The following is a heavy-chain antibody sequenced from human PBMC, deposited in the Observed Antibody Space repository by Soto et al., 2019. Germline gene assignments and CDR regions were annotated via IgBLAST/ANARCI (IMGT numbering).Heavy chain of an antibody. CDR2: IYYSGST. Sequence: SETLSLTCTVSGGSISSYYWSWIRQPPGKGLEWIGCIYYSGSTNYNPSLKSRVTISVDTSKNQFSLKLSSVTAADTAVYYCARTSFDILTGYNTFDYWGQGTLVTVSS. V-gene: IGHV4-59*01. CDR1: GGSISSYY. D-gene: IGHD3-9*01. CDR3: ARTSFDILTGYNTFDY. J-gene: IGHJ4*02.